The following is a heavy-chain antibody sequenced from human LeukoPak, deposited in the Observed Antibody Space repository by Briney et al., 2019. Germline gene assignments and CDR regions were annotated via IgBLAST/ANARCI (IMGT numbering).Heavy chain of an antibody. CDR3: AREDDSSGYYWYFDL. D-gene: IGHD3-22*01. Sequence: GGSLRLSCAASGFTFSSYGMHWVRQAPGKGLEWVAVISYDGSNKYYAGSVKGRFTISRDNSKNTLYLQMNSLRAEDTAVYYCAREDDSSGYYWYFDLWGRGTLVTVSS. V-gene: IGHV3-30*03. CDR1: GFTFSSYG. J-gene: IGHJ2*01. CDR2: ISYDGSNK.